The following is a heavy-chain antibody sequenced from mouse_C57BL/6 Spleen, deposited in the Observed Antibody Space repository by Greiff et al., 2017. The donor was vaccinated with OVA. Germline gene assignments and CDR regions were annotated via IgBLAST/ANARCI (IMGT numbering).Heavy chain of an antibody. J-gene: IGHJ2*01. D-gene: IGHD2-2*01. CDR2: IYPRSGNT. Sequence: VQLQQSGAELARPGASVKLSCKASGYTFTSYGISWVKQRTGQGLEWIGEIYPRSGNTYYNEKFKGKATLTADKSSSTAYMGLRSLTSEDSAVYFCARHYGYDGGDFDYWGQGTTLTVSS. V-gene: IGHV1-81*01. CDR3: ARHYGYDGGDFDY. CDR1: GYTFTSYG.